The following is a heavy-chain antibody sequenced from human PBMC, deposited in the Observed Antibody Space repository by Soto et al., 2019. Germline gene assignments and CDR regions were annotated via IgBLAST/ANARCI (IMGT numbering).Heavy chain of an antibody. D-gene: IGHD6-13*01. J-gene: IGHJ4*02. Sequence: GSLRLASSAAGFTFSIYAMSRVRQAPGKGLEWVSAISGSGGSTYYADSVKGRFTISRDNSKNTLYLQMNSLRAEDTAVYYCANSSSSSWYPHFDYWGQGTMGTVSS. CDR2: ISGSGGST. V-gene: IGHV3-23*01. CDR1: GFTFSIYA. CDR3: ANSSSSSWYPHFDY.